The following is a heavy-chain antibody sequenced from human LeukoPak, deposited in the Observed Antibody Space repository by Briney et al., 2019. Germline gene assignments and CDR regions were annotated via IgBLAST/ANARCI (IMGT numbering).Heavy chain of an antibody. CDR2: IYHSGST. D-gene: IGHD3-22*01. J-gene: IGHJ4*02. Sequence: SETLSLTCAVSGGSISSGGYSWSWIRQPPGKGLEWIGYIYHSGSTYYNPSLKSRVTISVDRSKNQFSLKLSSVTAADTAVYYCARWPPYYDSSGYFDYWGQGTLVTVSS. CDR3: ARWPPYYDSSGYFDY. V-gene: IGHV4-30-2*01. CDR1: GGSISSGGYS.